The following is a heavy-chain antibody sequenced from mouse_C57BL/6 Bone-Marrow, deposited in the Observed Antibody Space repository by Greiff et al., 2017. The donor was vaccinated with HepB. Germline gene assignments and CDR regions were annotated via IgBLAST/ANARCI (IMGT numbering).Heavy chain of an antibody. D-gene: IGHD1-1*01. V-gene: IGHV3-6*01. CDR3: ARVLREYAMDY. Sequence: EVKLMESGPGLVKPSQSLSLTCSVTGYSITSGYYWNWIRQFPGNKLEWMGYISYDGSNNYNPSLKNRISITRDTSKNQFFLKLNSVTTEDTATYYCARVLREYAMDYWGQGTSVTVSS. CDR2: ISYDGSN. J-gene: IGHJ4*01. CDR1: GYSITSGYY.